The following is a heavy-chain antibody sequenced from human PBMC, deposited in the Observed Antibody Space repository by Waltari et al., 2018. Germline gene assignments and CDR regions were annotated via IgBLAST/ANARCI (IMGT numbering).Heavy chain of an antibody. D-gene: IGHD3-22*01. J-gene: IGHJ4*02. CDR1: GFTFRRYA. V-gene: IGHV3-33*01. Sequence: QVQLVESGGGVVQPGTSLRLSCAASGFTFRRYAMHWVRQAPGKGLECVEVLWNDGSSQYYAASVKGRITISRDKSKDTLYLQMNSLRAEDTAVYYCARGDYDYSGYIDYWGQGTLVTVSS. CDR3: ARGDYDYSGYIDY. CDR2: LWNDGSSQ.